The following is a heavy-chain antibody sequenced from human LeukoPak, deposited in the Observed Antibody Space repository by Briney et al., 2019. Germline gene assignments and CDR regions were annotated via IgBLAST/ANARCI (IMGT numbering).Heavy chain of an antibody. D-gene: IGHD5-18*01. CDR3: ARGTAMAVTTFDY. V-gene: IGHV4-4*02. J-gene: IGHJ4*02. CDR2: IYHSGST. Sequence: PSGTLSLTCAVSGGSISSSNWWSWVRQLPGKGLEWIGEIYHSGSTNYNPSLKSRVTISVDKSKNQFSLKLSSVTAADTAVYYCARGTAMAVTTFDYWGQGTLVTVSS. CDR1: GGSISSSNW.